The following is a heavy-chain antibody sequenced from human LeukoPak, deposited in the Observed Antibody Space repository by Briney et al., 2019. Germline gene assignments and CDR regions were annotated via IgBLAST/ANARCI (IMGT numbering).Heavy chain of an antibody. J-gene: IGHJ4*02. Sequence: PGGSLRLSCAASGFTFTTYAMSWVRQAPGKGLEWVSSISGSGANTYYADFVKGRFAISRDNSKNTLYLQMNSLRAEDTAVYYCATLRGSSANYPIDFWGQGTLVTVSS. D-gene: IGHD3-22*01. V-gene: IGHV3-23*01. CDR2: ISGSGANT. CDR3: ATLRGSSANYPIDF. CDR1: GFTFTTYA.